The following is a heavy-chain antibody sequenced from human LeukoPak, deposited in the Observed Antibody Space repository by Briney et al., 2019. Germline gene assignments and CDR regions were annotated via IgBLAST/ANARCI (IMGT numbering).Heavy chain of an antibody. V-gene: IGHV1-2*06. CDR2: INPHSGGT. CDR3: ARAKGVQRLIDAFDY. CDR1: GYTFTGYY. D-gene: IGHD6-25*01. Sequence: RGASVKVSCKASGYTFTGYYMHGGRRAPGQGLEWMGRINPHSGGTNYAQKLQGRVTITSDTSISTAYLELSRVISAATAVNYCARAKGVQRLIDAFDYWGQGTMVTVSS. J-gene: IGHJ3*01.